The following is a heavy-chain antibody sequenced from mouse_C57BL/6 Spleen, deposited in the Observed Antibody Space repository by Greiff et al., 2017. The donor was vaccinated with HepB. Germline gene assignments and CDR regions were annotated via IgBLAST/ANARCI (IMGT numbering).Heavy chain of an antibody. V-gene: IGHV14-4*01. J-gene: IGHJ3*01. CDR3: TTLYGSSRGSLIAY. CDR1: GFNIKDDY. CDR2: IDPENGDT. D-gene: IGHD1-1*01. Sequence: EVKLMESGAELVRPGASVKLSCTASGFNIKDDYMHWVKQRPEQGLEWIGWIDPENGDTEYASKFQGKATITEDTSSNTAYLQLSSLTSEDTAVYYCTTLYGSSRGSLIAYWGQGTLVTVSA.